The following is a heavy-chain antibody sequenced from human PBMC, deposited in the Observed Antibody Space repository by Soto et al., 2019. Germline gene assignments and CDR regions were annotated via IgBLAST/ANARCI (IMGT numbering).Heavy chain of an antibody. Sequence: PGGSLRLSCAASGFTFSSYEMNWVRQAPGKGLEWVSYISSSGSTIYYADSVKGRFTISRDNAKDSLYLQMNSLRAEDTAVYYCARDGGVYYGSGSYGYYYYGMDVWGQGTTVTVSS. J-gene: IGHJ6*02. CDR2: ISSSGSTI. V-gene: IGHV3-48*03. D-gene: IGHD3-10*01. CDR3: ARDGGVYYGSGSYGYYYYGMDV. CDR1: GFTFSSYE.